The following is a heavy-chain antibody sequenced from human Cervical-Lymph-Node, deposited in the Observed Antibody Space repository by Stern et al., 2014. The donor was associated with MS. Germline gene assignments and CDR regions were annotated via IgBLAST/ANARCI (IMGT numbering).Heavy chain of an antibody. J-gene: IGHJ6*02. Sequence: EVQLVESGGGLVKPGGSLRLSCAASGFTFSSYSMNWVRQAPGKGLEWVSSISSSSSYIYYADSVKGRFTISRDNAKNSLYLQMNSLRAEDTAVYYCARDMDELEHYYYYYGMDVWGQGTTVTVSS. CDR1: GFTFSSYS. CDR2: ISSSSSYI. CDR3: ARDMDELEHYYYYYGMDV. D-gene: IGHD1-26*01. V-gene: IGHV3-21*01.